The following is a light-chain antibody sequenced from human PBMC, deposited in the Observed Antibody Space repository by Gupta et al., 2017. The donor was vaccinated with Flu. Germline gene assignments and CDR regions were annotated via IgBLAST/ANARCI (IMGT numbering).Light chain of an antibody. J-gene: IGKJ2*01. Sequence: DFQVTQSPSSLSASIGDRVTIACRASQSIRNYLNWYQQKPGKAPKLLIYAASTLQSGVPSRFSGGGSGTDFTLTISSLQPEEFATYYCQQSYSTPPYTFGQGTKLEIK. V-gene: IGKV1-39*01. CDR1: QSIRNY. CDR2: AAS. CDR3: QQSYSTPPYT.